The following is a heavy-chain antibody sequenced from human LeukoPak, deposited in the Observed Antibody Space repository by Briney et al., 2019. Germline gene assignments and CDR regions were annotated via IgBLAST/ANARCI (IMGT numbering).Heavy chain of an antibody. V-gene: IGHV3-23*01. J-gene: IGHJ5*02. D-gene: IGHD4-17*01. CDR3: AKRSGYGDYSYNWFDP. Sequence: PGGSLRLSCAASGFTFSSYAMSWDRQAPGKGLEWVSAISGSGGSTYYADSVKGRFTISRDNSKNTLYLQMNSLRAEDTAVYYCAKRSGYGDYSYNWFDPWGQGTLVTVSS. CDR1: GFTFSSYA. CDR2: ISGSGGST.